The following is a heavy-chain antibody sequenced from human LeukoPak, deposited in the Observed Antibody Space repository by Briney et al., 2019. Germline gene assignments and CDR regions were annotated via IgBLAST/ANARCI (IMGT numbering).Heavy chain of an antibody. Sequence: PGGSLRLSCAASGFTFSSYAMSWVRQAPGKGLEWVSAISGSGGSTYYADSVKGQFTISRDNSKNTLYLQMNSLRAEDTAVYYCAKEGTFQLLWFGGNDYWGQGTLVTVSS. D-gene: IGHD3-10*01. CDR3: AKEGTFQLLWFGGNDY. V-gene: IGHV3-23*01. CDR1: GFTFSSYA. J-gene: IGHJ4*02. CDR2: ISGSGGST.